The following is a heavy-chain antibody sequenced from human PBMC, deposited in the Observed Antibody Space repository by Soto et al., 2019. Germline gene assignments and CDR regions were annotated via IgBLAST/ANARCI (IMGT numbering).Heavy chain of an antibody. CDR3: AAGYYDSSGSPRAREYYYYGMDV. CDR1: GFTFTSSA. J-gene: IGHJ6*02. V-gene: IGHV1-58*01. CDR2: IVVGSGNT. Sequence: GASVKVSCKASGFTFTSSAVQWVRQARGQRLEWIGWIVVGSGNTNYAQKFQERVTITRDMSTSTAYMELSSLRSEDTAVYYCAAGYYDSSGSPRAREYYYYGMDVWGQGTTVTVSS. D-gene: IGHD3-22*01.